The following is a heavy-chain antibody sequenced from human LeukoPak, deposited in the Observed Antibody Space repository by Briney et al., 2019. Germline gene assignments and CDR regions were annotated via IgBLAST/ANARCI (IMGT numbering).Heavy chain of an antibody. CDR2: ISTGGST. D-gene: IGHD7-27*01. J-gene: IGHJ4*02. CDR1: GGSINSYY. CDR3: ARDPSNWGHYYFDY. V-gene: IGHV4-4*07. Sequence: SGTLSLTCTVSGGSINSYYWSWIRQPAGKGLEWIGRISTGGSTNYNPSLKSRITMSVDMSKTQFSLTLSSVTAADTAVYYCARDPSNWGHYYFDYWGQGTLVTVSS.